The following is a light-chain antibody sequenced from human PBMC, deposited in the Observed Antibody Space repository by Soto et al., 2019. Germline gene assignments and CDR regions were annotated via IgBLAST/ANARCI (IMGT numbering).Light chain of an antibody. CDR3: CSYTTNNTWV. CDR2: EVN. Sequence: QSALTQPASVSGSPGQSITISCTGTNSDVGAYDYVSWYQQHPGKAPKLFIYEVNDRPSGVSARFSASKSGNTASLTISGLQPDDEADYYCCSYTTNNTWVFGGGTKVTVL. V-gene: IGLV2-14*01. CDR1: NSDVGAYDY. J-gene: IGLJ3*02.